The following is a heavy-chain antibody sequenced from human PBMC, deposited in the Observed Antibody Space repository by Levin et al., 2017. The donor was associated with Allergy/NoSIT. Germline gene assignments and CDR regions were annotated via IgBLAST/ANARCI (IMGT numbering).Heavy chain of an antibody. CDR2: ITGRGGST. CDR3: AKVTRSGGVDCYSYDFDS. D-gene: IGHD2-21*02. Sequence: PGGSLRLSCAASGFTFSSYALSWVRQAPGKGLDWVSVITGRGGSTDYADSVKGRFTISRDNSQNTLYLQMNSLRAEDTAVYYCAKVTRSGGVDCYSYDFDSWGQGTLVTVSS. V-gene: IGHV3-23*01. J-gene: IGHJ4*02. CDR1: GFTFSSYA.